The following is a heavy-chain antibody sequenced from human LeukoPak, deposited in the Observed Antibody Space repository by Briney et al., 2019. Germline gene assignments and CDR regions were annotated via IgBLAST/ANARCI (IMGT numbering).Heavy chain of an antibody. Sequence: SETLSLTCTVSGGSISSSSYYWGWIRQPPGKGLEWIGSIYYSGSTYYNPSLKSRVTISVDTSKNQFSLKLSSVTAADTAVYYCARERTQYYDFWSAYFGDCYYYMDVCCKATTLTVSS. CDR1: GGSISSSSYY. D-gene: IGHD3-3*01. CDR2: IYYSGST. CDR3: ARERTQYYDFWSAYFGDCYYYMDV. V-gene: IGHV4-39*07. J-gene: IGHJ6*03.